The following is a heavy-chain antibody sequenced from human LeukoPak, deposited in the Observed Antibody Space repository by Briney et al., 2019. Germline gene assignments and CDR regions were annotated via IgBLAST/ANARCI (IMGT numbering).Heavy chain of an antibody. CDR2: INSDGSEG. D-gene: IGHD1-26*01. CDR3: ARDPRGGSYRHDAFDI. V-gene: IGHV3-7*03. CDR1: GFTFSGFW. J-gene: IGHJ3*02. Sequence: PGGSLRLSCAVSGFTFSGFWMSWSRQAPGKGLEWVASINSDGSEGYYADVVKGRFTISRDNAKNSLYLQINSLRAEDTAVYYCARDPRGGSYRHDAFDIWGQGTMVTVSS.